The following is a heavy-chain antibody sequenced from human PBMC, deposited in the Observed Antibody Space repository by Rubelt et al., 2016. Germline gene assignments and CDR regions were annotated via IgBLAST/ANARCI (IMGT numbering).Heavy chain of an antibody. CDR3: ARVVLTGVNPARGYFDY. V-gene: IGHV4-4*02. CDR1: GGSINDNNW. CDR2: ISHSGST. Sequence: SLTCAVSGGSINDNNWWSWVRQPPGKGLEWIGEISHSGSTSYNPSLQSRVTISMDKSMHHFSLRLSSVTAADTAVYYCARVVLTGVNPARGYFDYWGQGILVTVSS. J-gene: IGHJ4*02. D-gene: IGHD7-27*01.